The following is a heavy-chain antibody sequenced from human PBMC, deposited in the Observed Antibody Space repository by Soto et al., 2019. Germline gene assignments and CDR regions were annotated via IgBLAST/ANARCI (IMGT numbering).Heavy chain of an antibody. CDR1: GASIKSRNYF. Sequence: QLQLQETGPGLVKPSETLSLTCTVSGASIKSRNYFWGWIRQPPGKGLGFVGSIHSGGGTYYNPSLKSRVTVSVDLSNSHFSLSLKSLTATDTAVYYCGRLAEAATGHTDFDFWGQGTLVTVSS. J-gene: IGHJ4*02. CDR2: IHSGGGT. D-gene: IGHD2-15*01. V-gene: IGHV4-39*02. CDR3: GRLAEAATGHTDFDF.